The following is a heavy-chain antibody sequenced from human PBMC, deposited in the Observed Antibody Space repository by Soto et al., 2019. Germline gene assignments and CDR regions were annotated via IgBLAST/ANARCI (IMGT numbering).Heavy chain of an antibody. CDR1: GFSFSSYA. CDR3: AKDEGGEFVVKYYNAMDV. V-gene: IGHV3-23*01. J-gene: IGHJ6*02. CDR2: ISGSGGST. Sequence: PGGSLRLSCAASGFSFSSYAMSWVRQAPGKGLEWVSVISGSGGSTYYADSVKGRFTISRDSSKNTLYLQLNSLRPEDTAVYYCAKDEGGEFVVKYYNAMDVWGQGTTVTVSS. D-gene: IGHD3-10*01.